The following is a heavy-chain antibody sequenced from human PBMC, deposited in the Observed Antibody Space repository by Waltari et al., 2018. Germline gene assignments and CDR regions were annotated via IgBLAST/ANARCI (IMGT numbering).Heavy chain of an antibody. J-gene: IGHJ3*01. CDR2: ISWNSGTT. CDR3: AKKAGSSWTEAFDV. CDR1: GFIFDSYA. D-gene: IGHD6-13*01. Sequence: EAQLVEPGGGWVQPGRSLRLSCAASGFIFDSYAIHWVRQPPGKGLEWVSGISWNSGTTAYADSVKGRFTISRDNARSSLFLQMDSLRVEDTALYFCAKKAGSSWTEAFDVWGRGTMVTVSS. V-gene: IGHV3-9*01.